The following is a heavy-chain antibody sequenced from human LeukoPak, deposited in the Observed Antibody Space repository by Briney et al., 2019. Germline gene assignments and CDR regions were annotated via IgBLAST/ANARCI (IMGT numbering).Heavy chain of an antibody. V-gene: IGHV3-11*01. CDR3: TTDSRYYDIFSDY. Sequence: PGGSLRLSCAASGFIFSDYSMIWVRQAPGKGLEWVSYISSSGSTIYYADSVKGRFTISRDNAKNSLYLQMNSLKTEDTAVYYCTTDSRYYDIFSDYWGQGTLVTVSS. D-gene: IGHD3-9*01. CDR1: GFIFSDYS. J-gene: IGHJ4*02. CDR2: ISSSGSTI.